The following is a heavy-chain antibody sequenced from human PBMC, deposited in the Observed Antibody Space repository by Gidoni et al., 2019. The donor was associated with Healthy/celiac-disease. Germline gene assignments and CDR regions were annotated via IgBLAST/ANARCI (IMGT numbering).Heavy chain of an antibody. CDR1: GYTFTSYG. CDR3: ARDRGGYCSGGSCYSANKRSEYFQH. Sequence: QVQLVQSGAEVKKPGASVKVSCKASGYTFTSYGISWVRQAPGQGLEWMGWISAYNGNTNYAQKLQGRVTMTTDTSTSTAYMELRSLRSDDTAVYYCARDRGGYCSGGSCYSANKRSEYFQHWGQGTLVTVSS. V-gene: IGHV1-18*01. J-gene: IGHJ1*01. CDR2: ISAYNGNT. D-gene: IGHD2-15*01.